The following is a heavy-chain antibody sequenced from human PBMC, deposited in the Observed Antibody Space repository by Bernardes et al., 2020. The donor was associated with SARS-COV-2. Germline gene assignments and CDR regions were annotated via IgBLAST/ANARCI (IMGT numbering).Heavy chain of an antibody. CDR1: GASISSSNYY. Sequence: SETLSLTCTVSGASISSSNYYWGWIRQPPGKGLEWIGSMYSTGISYHNPSLQSRVRVSVATSRNQFSLRLTFVTAADTAVYYCAGSSCGIDCYIGGLRSWDYGMDVWGPGTTVTVSS. D-gene: IGHD2-21*02. CDR3: AGSSCGIDCYIGGLRSWDYGMDV. J-gene: IGHJ6*02. CDR2: MYSTGIS. V-gene: IGHV4-39*01.